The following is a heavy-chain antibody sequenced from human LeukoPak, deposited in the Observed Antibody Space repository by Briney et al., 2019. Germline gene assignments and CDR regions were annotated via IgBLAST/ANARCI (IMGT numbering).Heavy chain of an antibody. V-gene: IGHV3-30*18. CDR3: AKEGQLWLHGFDY. Sequence: GGSLRLSCAASGFTFSSYGMRWVRQAPGKGLEWVAVISYDGSNKYYADSVKGRFTISRDNSKNTLYLQMNSLRAEDTAVYYCAKEGQLWLHGFDYWGQGTLVTVSS. D-gene: IGHD5-18*01. CDR1: GFTFSSYG. CDR2: ISYDGSNK. J-gene: IGHJ4*02.